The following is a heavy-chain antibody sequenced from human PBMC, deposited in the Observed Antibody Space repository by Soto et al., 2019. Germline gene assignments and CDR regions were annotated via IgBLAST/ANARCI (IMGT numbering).Heavy chain of an antibody. CDR3: ARRFSVDYFDY. J-gene: IGHJ4*02. CDR2: IYYSGTT. Sequence: SETLSLTCSVSGDSITSNSYFWAWIRQPPGKGLEWIGSIYYSGTTYCNPSLKSRVTISVDRSKNQFSLKLSSVTAADTAVYYCARRFSVDYFDYWGQGALVTVSS. CDR1: GDSITSNSYF. V-gene: IGHV4-39*01.